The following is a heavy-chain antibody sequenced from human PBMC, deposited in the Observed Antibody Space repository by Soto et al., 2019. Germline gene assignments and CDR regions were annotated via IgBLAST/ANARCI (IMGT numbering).Heavy chain of an antibody. CDR3: ARVRGDGSGNFWWFDV. V-gene: IGHV4-31*03. CDR2: IYSFGNT. CDR1: GGSVNSGAFY. D-gene: IGHD3-10*01. J-gene: IGHJ5*02. Sequence: QVQLQESGPGLVKPSQTLSLTCSVSGGSVNSGAFYWGWIRQSPGKGLECLGYIYSFGNTFYNPSLKSRVTRSLDTSKNQFSLRLTSVMAAETAIYYCARVRGDGSGNFWWFDVWGQGTLVTVSS.